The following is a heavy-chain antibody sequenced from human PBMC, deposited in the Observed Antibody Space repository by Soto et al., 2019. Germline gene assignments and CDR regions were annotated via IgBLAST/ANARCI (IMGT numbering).Heavy chain of an antibody. V-gene: IGHV3-9*01. CDR1: GFTFEYYA. J-gene: IGHJ3*01. CDR2: INRNSGSI. CDR3: AKDYCSGVTCSTFNAFDL. Sequence: GGSLRLSCAASGFTFEYYAMHWLRQAPEKGLEWVSGINRNSGSIGYADSVKGRFTISRDNGKNSLYLQMNSLRTEDTAFYYCAKDYCSGVTCSTFNAFDLWGQGTMVT. D-gene: IGHD2-15*01.